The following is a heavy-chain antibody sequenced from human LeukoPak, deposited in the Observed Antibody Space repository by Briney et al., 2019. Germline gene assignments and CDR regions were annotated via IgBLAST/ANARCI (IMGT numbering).Heavy chain of an antibody. CDR3: ARPGQPSVTTSYAFDI. CDR2: IYHSGST. CDR1: GGSISSYY. D-gene: IGHD4-17*01. V-gene: IGHV4-59*08. J-gene: IGHJ3*02. Sequence: SETLSLTCTVSGGSISSYYWSWIRQPPGKGLEWIGSIYHSGSTYYNPSLKSRVTISVDTSKNQFSLKLSSVTAADTAVYYCARPGQPSVTTSYAFDIWGQGTMVTVSS.